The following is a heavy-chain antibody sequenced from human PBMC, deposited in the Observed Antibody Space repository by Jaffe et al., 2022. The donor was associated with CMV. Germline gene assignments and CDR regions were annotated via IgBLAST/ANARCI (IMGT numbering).Heavy chain of an antibody. Sequence: EVQLVESGGGLVKPGGSLRLSCAASGFSFGDYSMNWVRQAPGKGLEWVSSITSRSTNIDYADSVKGRFTISRDNAKNLLYLQMNSLRADDTAVYFCSRDPEVSGWYNDSWGQGTLVTVSS. CDR1: GFSFGDYS. CDR2: ITSRSTNI. CDR3: SRDPEVSGWYNDS. D-gene: IGHD6-19*01. V-gene: IGHV3-21*06. J-gene: IGHJ4*02.